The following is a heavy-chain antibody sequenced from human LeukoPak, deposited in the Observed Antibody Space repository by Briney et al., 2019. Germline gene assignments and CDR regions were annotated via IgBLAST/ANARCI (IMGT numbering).Heavy chain of an antibody. J-gene: IGHJ2*01. D-gene: IGHD1-26*01. Sequence: GGSLRLSCAPSGFNFGDFYMTGIRPAPGEGLELISYLCGRGSSKDYVDCARGQFTISSDNANNSLYLQMNTLRVEDTAMYYCARTIVGATVDWYFDLWGRGTPVTVSS. V-gene: IGHV3-11*04. CDR2: LCGRGSSK. CDR3: ARTIVGATVDWYFDL. CDR1: GFNFGDFY.